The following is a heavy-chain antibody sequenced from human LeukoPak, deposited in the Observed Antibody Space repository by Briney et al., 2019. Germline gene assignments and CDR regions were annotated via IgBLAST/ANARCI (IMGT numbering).Heavy chain of an antibody. J-gene: IGHJ4*02. CDR2: IRYDGSNK. CDR1: GFTFSSYG. V-gene: IGHV3-30*02. CDR3: AKGDCSFASCYGEN. Sequence: GGSLRLSCAASGFTFSSYGMHWVRQAPGKGLVWVAFIRYDGSNKKYADSVKGRFTISRDNSKNTLYLQMNSLGVEDTAVYYCAKGDCSFASCYGENWGQGTLVTVSS. D-gene: IGHD2-2*01.